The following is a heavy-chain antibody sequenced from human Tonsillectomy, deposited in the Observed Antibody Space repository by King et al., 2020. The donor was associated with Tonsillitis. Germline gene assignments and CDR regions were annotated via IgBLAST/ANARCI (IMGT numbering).Heavy chain of an antibody. D-gene: IGHD6-19*01. V-gene: IGHV1-18*01. CDR1: GYTFTTYG. Sequence: VQLVESGAEVKKPGASVTVSCKASGYTFTTYGISWVRQAPGQGLEWMAWISAYNGNTHYAQKFQGRVTMTTDTSTSTAYMELRSLRSDDTAVYYCARDLGDPEQYGSGWWYNWFDPGGQGTRVTVSS. J-gene: IGHJ5*02. CDR2: ISAYNGNT. CDR3: ARDLGDPEQYGSGWWYNWFDP.